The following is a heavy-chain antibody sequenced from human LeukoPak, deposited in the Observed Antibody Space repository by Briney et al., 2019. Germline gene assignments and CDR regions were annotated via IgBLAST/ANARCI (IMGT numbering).Heavy chain of an antibody. J-gene: IGHJ6*02. CDR1: GFTFSTSW. V-gene: IGHV3-7*01. CDR3: ARGHYGMDI. Sequence: GGSLRLSCVASGFTFSTSWVTWVRQAPGRGLEWVATINRDASEEYSADSVKGRFIISRDNAKNSLYLQMTSLRAEESAVYYCARGHYGMDIWGQGTTVTVSS. CDR2: INRDASEE.